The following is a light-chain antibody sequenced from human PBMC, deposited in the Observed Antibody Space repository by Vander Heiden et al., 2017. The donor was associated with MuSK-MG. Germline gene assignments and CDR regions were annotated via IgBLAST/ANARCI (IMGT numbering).Light chain of an antibody. Sequence: QSALTQPASVSGSPGQPITISCTGTSSDVGGYNYVACDQQHPGNAPKLMIYDVSHRPSGVANRFSGSKSGNTASLTVSVLQAEDEADYYCSSYTSSDTLVFGGGTKRTVL. J-gene: IGLJ2*01. CDR2: DVS. V-gene: IGLV2-14*01. CDR3: SSYTSSDTLV. CDR1: SSDVGGYNY.